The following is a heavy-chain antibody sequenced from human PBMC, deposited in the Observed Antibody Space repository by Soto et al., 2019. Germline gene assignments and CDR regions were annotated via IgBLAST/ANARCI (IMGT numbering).Heavy chain of an antibody. D-gene: IGHD2-2*03. Sequence: GESLKISCKTSGYSFISYWVAWVRQKPGKGLEWMGTFYPGDSTSTYSPSFQGQVTISVDKSISTAYLHLSSLKASDTAMYYCARIIGYCRNNDCSWTFDIWGQGTPVTV. V-gene: IGHV5-51*01. CDR1: GYSFISYW. CDR3: ARIIGYCRNNDCSWTFDI. CDR2: FYPGDSTS. J-gene: IGHJ3*02.